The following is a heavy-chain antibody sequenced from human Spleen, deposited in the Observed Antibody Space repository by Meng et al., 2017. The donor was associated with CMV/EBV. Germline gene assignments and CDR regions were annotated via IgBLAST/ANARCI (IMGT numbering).Heavy chain of an antibody. J-gene: IGHJ4*02. D-gene: IGHD5-18*01. CDR2: IHHTGST. CDR3: ASVGAPMAHFDY. V-gene: IGHV4-31*03. Sequence: CTVSGGSISSNFYYWSWIRQHPGKGPEWIGNIHHTGSTSYNPALKSRVTISIDTSKNQFSLKLSSVTAADTAVYYCASVGAPMAHFDYWGQGTLVTVSS. CDR1: GGSISSNFYY.